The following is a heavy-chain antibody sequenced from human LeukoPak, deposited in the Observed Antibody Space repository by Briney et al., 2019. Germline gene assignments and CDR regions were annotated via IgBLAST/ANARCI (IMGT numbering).Heavy chain of an antibody. V-gene: IGHV3-74*01. CDR3: ARGYGSGSYHDAFDI. J-gene: IGHJ3*02. CDR1: GFTFSSYW. CDR2: INSDGSST. Sequence: GGSLRLSCAASGFTFSSYWMHWVRQAPGKGLVWVSRINSDGSSTIYADSVKGRFTISRDNAKNTLYLQMNSLRAEDTAVYYCARGYGSGSYHDAFDIWGQGTMVTVSS. D-gene: IGHD3-10*01.